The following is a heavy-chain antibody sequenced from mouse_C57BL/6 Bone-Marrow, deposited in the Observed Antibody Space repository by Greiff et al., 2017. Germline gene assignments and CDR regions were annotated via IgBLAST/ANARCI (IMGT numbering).Heavy chain of an antibody. Sequence: VQLQQSGAELVRPGASVKLSCTASGFNIKDDYMHWVKQRPEQGLEWIGWIDPENGDTEYASKFQGKATITVDTSSNTAYLQLSSLTSEDTAVYYCTTGGDYGPFAYWGQGTLVTVSA. V-gene: IGHV14-4*01. J-gene: IGHJ3*01. CDR3: TTGGDYGPFAY. CDR1: GFNIKDDY. CDR2: IDPENGDT. D-gene: IGHD2-4*01.